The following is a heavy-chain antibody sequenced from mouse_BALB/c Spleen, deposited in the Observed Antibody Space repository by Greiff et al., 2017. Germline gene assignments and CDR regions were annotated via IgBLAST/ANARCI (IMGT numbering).Heavy chain of an antibody. D-gene: IGHD1-2*01. CDR2: INPSTGYT. J-gene: IGHJ3*01. Sequence: QVQLQQSGAELAKPGASVKMSCKASGYTFTSYWMHWVKQRPGQGLEWIGYINPSTGYTEYNQKFKDKATLTADKSANTAYMQLSSLTSEDSAVYYCAREGPYGAWFAGWGQGTLVTVSA. V-gene: IGHV1-7*01. CDR3: AREGPYGAWFAG. CDR1: GYTFTSYW.